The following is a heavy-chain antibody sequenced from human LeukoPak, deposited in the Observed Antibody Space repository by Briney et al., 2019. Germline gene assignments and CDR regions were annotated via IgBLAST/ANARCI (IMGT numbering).Heavy chain of an antibody. Sequence: GASVKVSCKASGYTLTSYGISWVRQAPGQGLEWMGWISAYNGNTNYAQKLQGRVTMTTDTSTSTAYMELRSLRSDDTAVYYCARQVLRIAAAGSSGYYYYGMDVWGQGTTVTVSS. CDR2: ISAYNGNT. CDR1: GYTLTSYG. V-gene: IGHV1-18*01. J-gene: IGHJ6*02. D-gene: IGHD6-13*01. CDR3: ARQVLRIAAAGSSGYYYYGMDV.